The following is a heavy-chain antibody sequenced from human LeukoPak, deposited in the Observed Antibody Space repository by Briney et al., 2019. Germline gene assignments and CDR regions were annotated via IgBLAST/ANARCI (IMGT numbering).Heavy chain of an antibody. J-gene: IGHJ6*03. CDR2: INHSGST. Sequence: SETLSLTCAVYGGSFSGYYWSWIRQPPGKGLEWIEEINHSGSTNYNPSLKSRVTISVDTSKNQFSLKLSSVTAADTAVYYCARAPQDYYDSSGYYYGYYYYYMDVWGKGTTVTVSS. CDR1: GGSFSGYY. V-gene: IGHV4-34*01. D-gene: IGHD3-22*01. CDR3: ARAPQDYYDSSGYYYGYYYYYMDV.